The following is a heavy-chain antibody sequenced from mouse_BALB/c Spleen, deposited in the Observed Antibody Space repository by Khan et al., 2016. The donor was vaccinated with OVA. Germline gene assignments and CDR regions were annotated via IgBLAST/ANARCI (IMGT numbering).Heavy chain of an antibody. J-gene: IGHJ3*01. CDR2: INPSSGYT. CDR1: GYTFTSYT. Sequence: QVQLQQSGAELARPGASVKMSCKASGYTFTSYTIHWIKQRPGQGLEWIGYINPSSGYTNYNQKFKDKATLTADKSSTTAYMQLSSLTSDDSAVYYCAKYGAYDRNDGWFAYWGQGTLVTVSA. V-gene: IGHV1-4*01. CDR3: AKYGAYDRNDGWFAY. D-gene: IGHD2-14*01.